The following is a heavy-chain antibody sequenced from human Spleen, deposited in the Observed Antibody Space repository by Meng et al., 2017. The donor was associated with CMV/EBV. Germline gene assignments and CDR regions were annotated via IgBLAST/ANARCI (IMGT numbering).Heavy chain of an antibody. J-gene: IGHJ5*01. D-gene: IGHD2-2*01. CDR3: VRGPYIVVVPNWFDS. V-gene: IGHV3-23*01. CDR2: IRGSGGDT. Sequence: SGFTFSRYAMNWVRQSPGKGLEWLSGIRGSGGDTYYADSVKGRFAISRDNSNNMLFLEMKTLRAEDTAFYYCVRGPYIVVVPNWFDSWGQGTLVTVSS. CDR1: GFTFSRYA.